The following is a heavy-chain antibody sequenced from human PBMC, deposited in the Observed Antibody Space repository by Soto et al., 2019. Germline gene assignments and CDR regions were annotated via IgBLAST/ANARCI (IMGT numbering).Heavy chain of an antibody. CDR1: GFTFSSYA. Sequence: EVQLLESGGGLVQPGGSLRLSCAASGFTFSSYAMSWVRQAPGKGLEWVSAISGSGGSTYYADSVKGRFTISRDNSKNTLYLQMNSLRAEDTAVYYCAKDFWPYMVRGVIWGYWGQGTLVTVSS. J-gene: IGHJ4*02. V-gene: IGHV3-23*01. D-gene: IGHD3-10*01. CDR2: ISGSGGST. CDR3: AKDFWPYMVRGVIWGY.